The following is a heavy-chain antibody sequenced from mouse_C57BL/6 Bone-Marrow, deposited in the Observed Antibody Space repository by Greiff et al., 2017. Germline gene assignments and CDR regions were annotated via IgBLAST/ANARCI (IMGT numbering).Heavy chain of an antibody. J-gene: IGHJ4*01. D-gene: IGHD1-1*01. CDR3: ARYYGSSYYAMDY. Sequence: QVQLQQSGPELVKPGASVKISCKASGYSFTSYYIHWVKQRPGQGLEWIGWIYPGSGNTKYNEKFKGKATLTADTSSSTAYMQLSSLTSEDSAVYYCARYYGSSYYAMDYWGQGTSVTVSS. V-gene: IGHV1-66*01. CDR2: IYPGSGNT. CDR1: GYSFTSYY.